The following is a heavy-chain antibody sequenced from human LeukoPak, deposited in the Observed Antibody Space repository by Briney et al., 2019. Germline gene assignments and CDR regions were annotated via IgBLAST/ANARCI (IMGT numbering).Heavy chain of an antibody. CDR3: ARGSYSSSWYSAPYYFDY. CDR1: GGFFSGYY. D-gene: IGHD6-13*01. Sequence: SETLSLTCAVYGGFFSGYYWSWIRQPPGKGLEWIGEINHSGSTNYNPSLKSRVTISVDTSKNQFSLKLSSVTAADTAVYYCARGSYSSSWYSAPYYFDYWGQGTLVTVSS. V-gene: IGHV4-34*01. J-gene: IGHJ4*02. CDR2: INHSGST.